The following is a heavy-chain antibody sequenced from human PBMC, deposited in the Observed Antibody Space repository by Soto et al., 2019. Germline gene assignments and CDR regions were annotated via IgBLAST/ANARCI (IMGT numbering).Heavy chain of an antibody. D-gene: IGHD2-15*01. CDR2: IIPVFDTP. V-gene: IGHV1-69*12. CDR3: ARSGGLDRDFNY. J-gene: IGHJ4*02. Sequence: QVQLVQSGAEVKKPGSSVKVSCKASGGTFSSDSFSWVRQAPGQGLEWMGGIIPVFDTPIYAQKFQDRVTITADDSTSTAYMQLSSLRSGDTAVYYCARSGGLDRDFNYWGQGSLVTVSS. CDR1: GGTFSSDS.